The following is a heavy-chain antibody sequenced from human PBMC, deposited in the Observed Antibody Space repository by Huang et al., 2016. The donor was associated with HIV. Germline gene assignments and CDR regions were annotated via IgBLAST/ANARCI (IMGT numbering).Heavy chain of an antibody. Sequence: QVQLVESGGGVVQSGSSLRLSCADSGYGMHWVRQAPGKGLEWVAVISYDGSNKYYADSVKGRFTISRDNSKNTLYLQMNSLRAEDTAVYYCAKFGGWERPPHYWGQGTLVTVSS. J-gene: IGHJ4*02. D-gene: IGHD1-26*01. CDR1: GYG. CDR2: ISYDGSNK. CDR3: AKFGGWERPPHY. V-gene: IGHV3-30*18.